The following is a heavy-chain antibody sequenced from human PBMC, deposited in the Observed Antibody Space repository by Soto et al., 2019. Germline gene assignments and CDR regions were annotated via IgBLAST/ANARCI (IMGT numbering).Heavy chain of an antibody. Sequence: ASVKVSCKASGYTFTSYYMHWVRQAPGQGLEWMGIINPSGGSTSYAQKFQGRVTMTRDTSTSTVYMELSSLRSEDTAVYYCARDQYYYDSSGYQFGIDYWGQGTLVTVSS. J-gene: IGHJ4*02. CDR2: INPSGGST. CDR3: ARDQYYYDSSGYQFGIDY. D-gene: IGHD3-22*01. V-gene: IGHV1-46*01. CDR1: GYTFTSYY.